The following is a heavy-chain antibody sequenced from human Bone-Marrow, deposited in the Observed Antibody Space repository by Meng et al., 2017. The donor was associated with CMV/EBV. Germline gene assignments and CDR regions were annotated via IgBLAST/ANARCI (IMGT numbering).Heavy chain of an antibody. V-gene: IGHV1-2*02. D-gene: IGHD2-2*01. CDR2: INPNSGGT. J-gene: IGHJ4*02. CDR1: GYTFTSYY. Sequence: ASVKVSCKASGYTFTSYYMHWVRQAPGQGLEWMGWINPNSGGTNYAQKFQGRVTMTRDTSINTAYMELSRLRSDDTAVYYCARGGDDCSSTTCYYYWGQGTLVTVSS. CDR3: ARGGDDCSSTTCYYY.